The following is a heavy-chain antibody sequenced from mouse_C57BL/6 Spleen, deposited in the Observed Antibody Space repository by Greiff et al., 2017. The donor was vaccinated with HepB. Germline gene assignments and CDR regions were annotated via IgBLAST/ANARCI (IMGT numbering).Heavy chain of an antibody. CDR2: ISDGGSYT. CDR1: GFTFSSYA. CDR3: ARAGGSSYWFAY. Sequence: EVKLMESGGGLVKPGGSLKLSCAASGFTFSSYAMSWVRQTPEKRLEWVATISDGGSYTYYPDNVKGRFTISRDNAKNNLYLQMSHLKSEDTAMYYCARAGGSSYWFAYWGQGTLVTVSA. J-gene: IGHJ3*01. V-gene: IGHV5-4*03. D-gene: IGHD1-1*01.